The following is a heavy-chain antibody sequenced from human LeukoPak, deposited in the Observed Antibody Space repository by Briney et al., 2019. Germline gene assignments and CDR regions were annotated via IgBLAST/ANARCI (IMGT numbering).Heavy chain of an antibody. V-gene: IGHV4-34*01. CDR2: INHSGST. J-gene: IGHJ4*02. Sequence: PSETLSLTCAVYGGSFSGYYWSWIRQPPGKGLEWIGEINHSGSTNYNPPLKSRVAISVDTSKNQFSLKLSSVTAADTAVYYCARMSYGCLDYWGQGTLVTVSS. CDR1: GGSFSGYY. CDR3: ARMSYGCLDY. D-gene: IGHD5-18*01.